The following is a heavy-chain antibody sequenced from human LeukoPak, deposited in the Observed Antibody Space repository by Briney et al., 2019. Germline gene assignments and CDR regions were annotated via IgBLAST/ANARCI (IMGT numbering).Heavy chain of an antibody. CDR2: IFTDGSTT. D-gene: IGHD1-26*01. V-gene: IGHV3-74*01. CDR1: EFDFFSYG. CDR3: ARELPREVALDY. J-gene: IGHJ4*01. Sequence: GGSLRLSCVASEFDFFSYGMQWVRQDPGKGLVWVSRIFTDGSTTSYADSVKGRFTISRDNAKNTLYLEMKSLRVEDTAVYYCARELPREVALDYWGQGTLVTVSP.